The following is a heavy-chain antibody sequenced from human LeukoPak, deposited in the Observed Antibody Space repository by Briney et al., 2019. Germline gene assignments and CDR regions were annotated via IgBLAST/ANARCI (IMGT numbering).Heavy chain of an antibody. CDR3: AKDSRVYDFWSGYSAPGWFDP. V-gene: IGHV3-53*01. CDR2: IYSGGST. CDR1: GFTVSSNY. J-gene: IGHJ5*02. D-gene: IGHD3-3*01. Sequence: GGSLRLSCAASGFTVSSNYMSWVRQAPGKGLEWVSVIYSGGSTYYADSVKGRFTISRDNSKNTLYQKMNSLRAEDTAVYYCAKDSRVYDFWSGYSAPGWFDPWGQGTLVTVSS.